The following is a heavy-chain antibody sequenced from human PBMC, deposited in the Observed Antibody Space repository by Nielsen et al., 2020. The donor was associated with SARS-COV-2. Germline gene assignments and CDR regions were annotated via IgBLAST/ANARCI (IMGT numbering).Heavy chain of an antibody. D-gene: IGHD2-15*01. CDR3: AKDWTAIVVVPSGGVDY. CDR1: GFTFSTYG. J-gene: IGHJ4*02. CDR2: ISYDGSNI. V-gene: IGHV3-30*18. Sequence: GESLKISCAASGFTFSTYGMHWVRQAPGKRLEWVAAISYDGSNIYYVDSVKGRFTISRDNSKNTLYLQMSSLREEDTAVYYCAKDWTAIVVVPSGGVDYWGQGTLVTVSS.